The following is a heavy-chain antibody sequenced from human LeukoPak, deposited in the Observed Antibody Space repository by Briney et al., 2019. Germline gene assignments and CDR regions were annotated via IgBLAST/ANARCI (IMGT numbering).Heavy chain of an antibody. CDR3: AKSNGYSSGWPDY. CDR2: ISGSGGST. D-gene: IGHD6-19*01. V-gene: IGHV3-23*01. J-gene: IGHJ4*02. CDR1: GFTVSSNY. Sequence: GGSLRLSCAASGFTVSSNYMSWVRQAPGKGLEWVSAISGSGGSTYYADSVKGRFTISRDNSKNTLYLQMNSLRAEDTAVYYCAKSNGYSSGWPDYWGQGTLVTVSS.